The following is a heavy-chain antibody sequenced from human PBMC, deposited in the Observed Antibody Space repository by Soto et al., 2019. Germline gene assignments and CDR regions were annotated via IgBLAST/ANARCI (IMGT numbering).Heavy chain of an antibody. J-gene: IGHJ2*01. D-gene: IGHD2-2*01. CDR2: IYYSGST. Sequence: QVQLQESGPGLVKPSQTLSLTCTVSGGSISSGGYYWSWIRQHPGKGLEWIGYIYYSGSTYYNPSLKSRVTISVDTSKNQFYLKLSSVTAADTAVYYCARGEVVPAAILAYFDLWGRGTLVTVSS. CDR3: ARGEVVPAAILAYFDL. V-gene: IGHV4-31*03. CDR1: GGSISSGGYY.